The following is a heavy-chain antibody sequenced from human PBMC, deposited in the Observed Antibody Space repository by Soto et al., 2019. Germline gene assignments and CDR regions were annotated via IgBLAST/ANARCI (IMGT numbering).Heavy chain of an antibody. D-gene: IGHD6-19*01. Sequence: GSLRLSCAASGFTFSSYSMNWVRQAPGKGLEWVSFISSSSSYIYYADSVKGRFTISRDNAKNSLYLQMNSLRAEDTAVYYCARDPFAYQWLPIWGHFDYWGQGTLVTVSS. V-gene: IGHV3-21*01. J-gene: IGHJ4*02. CDR1: GFTFSSYS. CDR3: ARDPFAYQWLPIWGHFDY. CDR2: ISSSSSYI.